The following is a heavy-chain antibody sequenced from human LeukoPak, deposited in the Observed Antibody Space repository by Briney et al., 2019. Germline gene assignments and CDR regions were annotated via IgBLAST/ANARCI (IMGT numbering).Heavy chain of an antibody. CDR3: AKDGLTMVRGAPSGAFDI. J-gene: IGHJ3*02. D-gene: IGHD3-10*01. V-gene: IGHV3-30*18. CDR2: ISYDGSNK. Sequence: PGGSLRLSCAASGFTFSSYGMHWVRQAPGKGLEWVAVISYDGSNKYYADSVKGRFTISRDNSKNTLYLQMNSLRAEDTAVYYCAKDGLTMVRGAPSGAFDIWGQGIMVTVSS. CDR1: GFTFSSYG.